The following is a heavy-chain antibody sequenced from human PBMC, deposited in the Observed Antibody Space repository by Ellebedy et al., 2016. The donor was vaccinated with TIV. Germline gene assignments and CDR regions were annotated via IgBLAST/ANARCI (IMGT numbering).Heavy chain of an antibody. Sequence: GESLKISCAASGFIISGDWMSWVRQAPGKGLEWVAVISYDGSSKYYADSVQGRFTVSRDNSKNTLYLQMISLRAEDTAVYYCARDPVGVGPAFDVWGQGTVVTVSS. CDR2: ISYDGSSK. CDR3: ARDPVGVGPAFDV. V-gene: IGHV3-30-3*01. CDR1: GFIISGDW. D-gene: IGHD1-26*01. J-gene: IGHJ3*01.